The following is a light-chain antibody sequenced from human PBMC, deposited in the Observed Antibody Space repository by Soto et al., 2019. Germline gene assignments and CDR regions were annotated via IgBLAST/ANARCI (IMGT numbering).Light chain of an antibody. CDR2: MAS. V-gene: IGKV1-5*03. CDR3: QQYKSYPWT. CDR1: QNINNW. Sequence: DIQMTQSPSTLSASVGDRVTITCRASQNINNWLAWYQQKPGKAPKVLIYMASNLQSWVSSRLSVSGSGTEFTLTISSLQPDDFATYYCQQYKSYPWTFGRGTKVEIK. J-gene: IGKJ1*01.